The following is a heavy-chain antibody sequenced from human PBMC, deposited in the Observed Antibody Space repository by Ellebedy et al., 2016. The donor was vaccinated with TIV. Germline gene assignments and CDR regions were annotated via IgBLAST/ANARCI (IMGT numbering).Heavy chain of an antibody. D-gene: IGHD6-6*01. V-gene: IGHV4-39*07. CDR3: ARDRGQLGGDI. CDR2: INHSGST. J-gene: IGHJ3*02. Sequence: MPSETLSLTCTVSGGSISSSSYYWGWIRQPPGKGLEWIGEINHSGSTNYNPSLKSRVTISVDTSKNQFSLKLSSVTAADTAVYYCARDRGQLGGDIWGQGTMVTVSS. CDR1: GGSISSSSYY.